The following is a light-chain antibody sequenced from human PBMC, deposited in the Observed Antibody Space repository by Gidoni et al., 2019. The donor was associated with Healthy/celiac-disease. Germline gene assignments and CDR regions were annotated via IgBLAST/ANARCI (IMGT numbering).Light chain of an antibody. J-gene: IGKJ1*01. V-gene: IGKV1-39*01. CDR2: AAS. CDR1: QSISSY. CDR3: QQSYSTPPET. Sequence: DIQLTKSQSSLSASVGARVTITCRASQSISSYVNWYQQKPGKAPKLLIYAASSLQSGVPSRFSGSGSGTDFTLTISSLQPEDFATYYCQQSYSTPPETFGQGTKVEIK.